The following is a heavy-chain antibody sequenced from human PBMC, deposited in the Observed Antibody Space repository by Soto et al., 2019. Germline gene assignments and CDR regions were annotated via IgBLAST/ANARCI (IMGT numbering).Heavy chain of an antibody. D-gene: IGHD3-16*01. J-gene: IGHJ4*02. V-gene: IGHV3-30-3*01. CDR3: AREGGGGPIDY. CDR1: GFTFSSYA. Sequence: GGALRLSCAASGFTFSSYAMHWVRQAPGKGLEWVAVISYDGSNKYYADSVKGRFTISRDNSKNTLYLQMNSLRAEDTAVYYCAREGGGGPIDYWGQGTLVTVSS. CDR2: ISYDGSNK.